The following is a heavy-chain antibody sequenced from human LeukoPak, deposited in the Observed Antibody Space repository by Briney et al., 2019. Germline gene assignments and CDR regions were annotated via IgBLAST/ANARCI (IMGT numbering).Heavy chain of an antibody. J-gene: IGHJ4*02. Sequence: SETLSLTCTVSVGSISTYCWSWIRQSPGQGLGWIGYIYYSGSTNYNPSLKSRVTISVDTSKNQFSLKLSSVTAADTAMYYCARLSARGSIINFDYWGQGTLVTVSS. V-gene: IGHV4-59*08. D-gene: IGHD3-10*01. CDR2: IYYSGST. CDR1: VGSISTYC. CDR3: ARLSARGSIINFDY.